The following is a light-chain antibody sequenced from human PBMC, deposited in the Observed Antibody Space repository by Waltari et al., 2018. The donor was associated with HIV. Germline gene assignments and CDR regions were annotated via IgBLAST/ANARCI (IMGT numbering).Light chain of an antibody. V-gene: IGLV3-21*02. CDR3: QVWNNSGDHSGGV. J-gene: IGLJ2*01. CDR1: NIGSKS. CDR2: DDS. Sequence: SYVLTQAPSVSVAPGQTASITCGGNNIGSKSVHWYQQKPGQAPVLVVYDDSDRPSGIPERVSGSNSGNTATLTISRVEAGDEADYYCQVWNNSGDHSGGVFGGGTKLTVL.